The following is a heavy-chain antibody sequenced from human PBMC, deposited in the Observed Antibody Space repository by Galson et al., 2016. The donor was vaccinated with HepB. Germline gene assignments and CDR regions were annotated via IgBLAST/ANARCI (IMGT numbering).Heavy chain of an antibody. D-gene: IGHD2-2*01. Sequence: SLRLSCAASGFTFSSYSMHWVRQAPGKGLEYISTISNAGRSRYLVDSVRGRFTIARDNSKNTVYLQMSSLRPEDSATYYCLKSGYCGITDCFHAFDIWGQGTMVTVSS. CDR2: ISNAGRSR. V-gene: IGHV3-64D*08. J-gene: IGHJ3*02. CDR1: GFTFSSYS. CDR3: LKSGYCGITDCFHAFDI.